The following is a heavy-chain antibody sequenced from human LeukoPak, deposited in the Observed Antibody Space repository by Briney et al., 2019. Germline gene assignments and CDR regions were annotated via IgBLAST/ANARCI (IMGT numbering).Heavy chain of an antibody. J-gene: IGHJ3*02. CDR2: ISTDGSST. CDR1: GFTFSSYW. CDR3: VREYSSSSGRAFDI. V-gene: IGHV3-74*01. Sequence: QPGGSLRLSCAASGFTFSSYWMHWVRQAPGKGLVWVSHISTDGSSTNSADSVKGRFTISRDNAKNTLYLQMNSLRAEDTAVYYCVREYSSSSGRAFDIWGQGTMVTVSP. D-gene: IGHD6-6*01.